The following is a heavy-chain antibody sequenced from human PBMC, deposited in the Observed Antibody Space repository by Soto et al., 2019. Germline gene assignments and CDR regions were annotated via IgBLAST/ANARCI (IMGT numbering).Heavy chain of an antibody. CDR3: ASFDSSGYSFPY. J-gene: IGHJ4*02. CDR2: ISSSSSYI. Sequence: PGGSLRLSCAASGFTFSSYSINWVRQAPGKGLEWVSSISSSSSYIYYADSVKGRFTISRDNAKNSLYLQMNSLRAEDTAVYYCASFDSSGYSFPYWGQGTLVTVSS. D-gene: IGHD3-22*01. V-gene: IGHV3-21*01. CDR1: GFTFSSYS.